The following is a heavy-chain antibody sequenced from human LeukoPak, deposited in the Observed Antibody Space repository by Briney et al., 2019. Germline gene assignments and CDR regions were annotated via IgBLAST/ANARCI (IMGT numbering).Heavy chain of an antibody. D-gene: IGHD4-11*01. J-gene: IGHJ4*02. CDR1: GGSFSGYY. Sequence: SETLSLTCAVYGGSFSGYYWSWIRQPPGKGLEWIGEINHSGSTNYNPSLKSRVTISVDTSKNQFSLKLSSVTAADTAVYYCVRGRAPGYSKPLSYWGQGTLVTVSS. V-gene: IGHV4-34*01. CDR3: VRGRAPGYSKPLSY. CDR2: INHSGST.